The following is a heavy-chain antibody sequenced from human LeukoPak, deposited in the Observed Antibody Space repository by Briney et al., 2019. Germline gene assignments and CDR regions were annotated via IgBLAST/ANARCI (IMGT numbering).Heavy chain of an antibody. CDR3: ARGAGYCSGGSCYWDAFDI. J-gene: IGHJ3*02. D-gene: IGHD2-15*01. V-gene: IGHV1-46*01. CDR1: GYTLTGYY. CDR2: INPSGGST. Sequence: ASVKVSCKASGYTLTGYYMHWVRQAPGQGLEWMGIINPSGGSTSYAQKFQGRVTMTRDTSTSTVYMELSSLRSEDTAVYYCARGAGYCSGGSCYWDAFDIWGQGTMVTVSS.